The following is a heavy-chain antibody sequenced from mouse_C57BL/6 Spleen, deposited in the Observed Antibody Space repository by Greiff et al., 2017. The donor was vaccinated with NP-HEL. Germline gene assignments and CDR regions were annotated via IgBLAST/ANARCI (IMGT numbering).Heavy chain of an antibody. J-gene: IGHJ2*01. D-gene: IGHD1-1*01. CDR1: GFTFSSYA. CDR3: ARDSGSSSYYFDY. V-gene: IGHV5-4*01. CDR2: ISDGGSYT. Sequence: EVKLVESGGGLVKPGGSLKLSCAASGFTFSSYAMSWVRQTPEKRLEWVATISDGGSYTYYPDNVKGRFTISRDNAKNNLYLQMSHLKSEDTAMYYCARDSGSSSYYFDYWGQGTTLTVSS.